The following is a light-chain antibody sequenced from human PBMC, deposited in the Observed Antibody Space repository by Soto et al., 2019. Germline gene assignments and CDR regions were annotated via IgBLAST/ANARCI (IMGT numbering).Light chain of an antibody. Sequence: EIVMTQSPATLSVSPGERATLSCRARQSISSKLAWYQQKPGQAPRLLIYGASTRATGIPVRFSGSGSGTEFTLTITSLQSEDFAVYYCQEYNNWHPITFGGGTKVEIK. CDR2: GAS. CDR1: QSISSK. J-gene: IGKJ4*01. V-gene: IGKV3-15*01. CDR3: QEYNNWHPIT.